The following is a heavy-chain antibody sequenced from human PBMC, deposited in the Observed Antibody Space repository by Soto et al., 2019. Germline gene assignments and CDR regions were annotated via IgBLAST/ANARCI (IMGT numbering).Heavy chain of an antibody. J-gene: IGHJ5*02. CDR3: AKDAVAGEGVWRAHA. V-gene: IGHV3-23*01. CDR1: GFTFSSYA. CDR2: LYGSGRGI. Sequence: VGSLRLSCTASGFTFSSYAMIWIRHFPGQGLEWVSGLYGSGRGIHYADSVKGRFTISRDNSAYAVYLQMNNLRVEDTAVYYCAKDAVAGEGVWRAHAWGRGTAVTVSS. D-gene: IGHD4-17*01.